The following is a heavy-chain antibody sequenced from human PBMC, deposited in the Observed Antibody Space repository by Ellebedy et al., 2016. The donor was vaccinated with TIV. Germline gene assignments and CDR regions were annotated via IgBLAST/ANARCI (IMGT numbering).Heavy chain of an antibody. CDR3: ARRGAVPGTLDN. D-gene: IGHD2-15*01. J-gene: IGHJ4*02. CDR1: GFTFSTYW. V-gene: IGHV3-74*01. CDR2: ISGDGSRT. Sequence: GESLKISXAASGFTFSTYWMNWVRQPPGKGLVWVSRISGDGSRTNYADSVKGRFTISRDNAKNTLHLQMNSLRAEDTAVYYCARRGAVPGTLDNWGQGTLVTVSS.